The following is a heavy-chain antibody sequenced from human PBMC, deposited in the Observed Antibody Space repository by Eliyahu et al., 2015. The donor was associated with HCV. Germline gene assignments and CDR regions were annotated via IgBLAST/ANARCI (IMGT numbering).Heavy chain of an antibody. CDR1: GFNFSNFY. V-gene: IGHV3-11*04. D-gene: IGHD1-26*01. CDR3: ARVAEWEKSDYFDF. J-gene: IGHJ4*02. Sequence: QVHLVESGGGLVXPGGSLRLSCAASGFNFSNFYMTWIRQTPGKGLEWISFVSRSGRMIYYADSVEGRFTISRDNAKNSLYLQMNSLRAEDTALYYCARVAEWEKSDYFDFWGQGTQVIVS. CDR2: VSRSGRMI.